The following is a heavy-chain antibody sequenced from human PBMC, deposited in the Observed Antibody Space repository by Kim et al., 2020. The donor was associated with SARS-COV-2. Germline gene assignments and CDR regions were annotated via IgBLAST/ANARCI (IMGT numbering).Heavy chain of an antibody. CDR2: IYTSGNT. Sequence: SETLSLTCTVSGGSISSYYWSWIRQPAGKGLEWIGRIYTSGNTNYNPSLKSRVTMSVDTSKNQFSLKLSSVTAADTAVYYCARDRGVVVIKPSFNYYYYGMDVWGQGTTVTVSS. V-gene: IGHV4-4*07. D-gene: IGHD3-22*01. CDR3: ARDRGVVVIKPSFNYYYYGMDV. CDR1: GGSISSYY. J-gene: IGHJ6*02.